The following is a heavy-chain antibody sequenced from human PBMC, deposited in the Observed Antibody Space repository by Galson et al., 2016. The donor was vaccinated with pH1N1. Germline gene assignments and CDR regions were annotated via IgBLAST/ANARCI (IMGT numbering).Heavy chain of an antibody. D-gene: IGHD2-21*02. CDR1: GYTFTNFD. J-gene: IGHJ2*01. CDR3: AIMYCGGDCPPGYFDL. V-gene: IGHV1-8*01. CDR2: MNPNSGNT. Sequence: SVKVSCKASGYTFTNFDINWVRQATGQGLEWMGWMNPNSGNTGYAQKFQGRVTMTRNTSIRTAYMELSSRRSEDAAIYYCAIMYCGGDCPPGYFDLWGRGTLVTVSS.